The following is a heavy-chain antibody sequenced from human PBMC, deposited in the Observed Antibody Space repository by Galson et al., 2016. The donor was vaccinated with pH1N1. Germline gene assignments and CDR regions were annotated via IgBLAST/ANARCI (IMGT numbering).Heavy chain of an antibody. Sequence: SLRLSCAASGFIFTGYTMNWVRQAPGKGLEWVSSITSASFHTYYADSVKGRFTISRDNAKNSLFLQMNSLRAEDTALYYWARDRSGRGVGSSYHMDVWGQGTTVTVSS. CDR1: GFIFTGYT. D-gene: IGHD3-10*01. CDR3: ARDRSGRGVGSSYHMDV. CDR2: ITSASFHT. V-gene: IGHV3-21*01. J-gene: IGHJ6*02.